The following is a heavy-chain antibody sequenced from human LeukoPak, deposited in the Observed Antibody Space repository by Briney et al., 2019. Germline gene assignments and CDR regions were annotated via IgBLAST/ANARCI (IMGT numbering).Heavy chain of an antibody. CDR3: ARDRDRYGDYVYKNWFDP. V-gene: IGHV1-69*13. CDR2: IIPIFGTA. CDR1: GYTFTNYY. J-gene: IGHJ5*02. D-gene: IGHD4-17*01. Sequence: GASVKVSCKASGYTFTNYYMHWVRQAPGQGLEWMGGIIPIFGTANYAQKFQGRVTITADESTSTAYMELSSLRSEDTAVYYCARDRDRYGDYVYKNWFDPWGQGTLVTVSS.